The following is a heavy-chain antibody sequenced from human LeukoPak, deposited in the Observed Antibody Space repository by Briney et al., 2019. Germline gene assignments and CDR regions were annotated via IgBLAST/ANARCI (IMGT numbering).Heavy chain of an antibody. CDR1: GGSISSSSYY. CDR2: TYYSGST. Sequence: SSETLSLTCTVSGGSISSSSYYWGWIRQPPGKGLEWIGSTYYSGSTYYNPSLKSRVTISVDTSKNQFSLKLSSVTAADTAVYYCARLRIVGATIDYWGQGTLVTVSS. V-gene: IGHV4-39*01. J-gene: IGHJ4*02. D-gene: IGHD1-26*01. CDR3: ARLRIVGATIDY.